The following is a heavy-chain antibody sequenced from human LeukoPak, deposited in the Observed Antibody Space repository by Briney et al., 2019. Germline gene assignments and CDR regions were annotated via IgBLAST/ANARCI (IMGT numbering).Heavy chain of an antibody. CDR3: ARERDDYGAQPFFWY. CDR2: INPSGGST. CDR1: GYTFTNYY. J-gene: IGHJ4*02. D-gene: IGHD4-17*01. Sequence: ASVKVSCKASGYTFTNYYMDWVRQAPGQGLEWMGRINPSGGSTSYARKFPGRVTMTRDTSTSTVYMELSSLRSEDTAVYYCARERDDYGAQPFFWYWGQGTLVTVSS. V-gene: IGHV1-46*01.